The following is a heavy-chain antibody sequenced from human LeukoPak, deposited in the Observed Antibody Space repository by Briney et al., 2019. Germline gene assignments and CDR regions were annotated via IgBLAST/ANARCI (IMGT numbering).Heavy chain of an antibody. CDR1: GDSISSSGYC. Sequence: SETLSLTCTVSGDSISSSGYCWGWIRQPPGKGLEWIGSIYYSGSTYYNPSLKSRVTISVDTSKNQFSLKLSSVTAADTAVYYCARGGSGSSVSTSLDDPFDIWGQGTMVTVSS. J-gene: IGHJ3*02. CDR3: ARGGSGSSVSTSLDDPFDI. V-gene: IGHV4-39*07. D-gene: IGHD3-10*01. CDR2: IYYSGST.